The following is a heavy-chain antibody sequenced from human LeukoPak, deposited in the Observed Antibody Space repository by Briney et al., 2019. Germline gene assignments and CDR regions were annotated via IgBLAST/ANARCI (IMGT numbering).Heavy chain of an antibody. CDR3: ATLGSGYYLSWLGYFQH. J-gene: IGHJ1*01. CDR1: GFTFSSYA. Sequence: PGGSLRLSCAASGFTFSSYAMSWVRQAPGKGLEWVSAISGSGGSTYYADSVKGRFTISRDNSKNTLYLQMNSLRAEDTAVYYCATLGSGYYLSWLGYFQHWGQGTLVTVSS. V-gene: IGHV3-23*01. CDR2: ISGSGGST. D-gene: IGHD3-22*01.